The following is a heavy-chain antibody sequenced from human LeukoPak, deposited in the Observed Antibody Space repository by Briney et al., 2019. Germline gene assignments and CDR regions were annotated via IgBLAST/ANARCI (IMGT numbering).Heavy chain of an antibody. V-gene: IGHV3-64D*06. J-gene: IGHJ4*02. D-gene: IGHD6-13*01. CDR2: ISANGGST. CDR3: VKDLYKGDSSSWYYFDY. Sequence: GGSLRLSCSASGFIISNYAMHWVRQAPGKGLEYVSAISANGGSTYYADSVKGRFTISRDNSKNTLYLQMSSLRAEDTAIYHCVKDLYKGDSSSWYYFDYWGQGTLVTVSS. CDR1: GFIISNYA.